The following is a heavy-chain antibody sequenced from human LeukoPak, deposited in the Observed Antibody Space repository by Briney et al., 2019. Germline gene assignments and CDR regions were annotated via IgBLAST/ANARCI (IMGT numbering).Heavy chain of an antibody. J-gene: IGHJ5*02. CDR2: IYYSGST. D-gene: IGHD3-22*01. V-gene: IGHV4-61*08. CDR3: ARKYYYDMSFDP. CDR1: GGSISSGGYS. Sequence: SETLSLTCAVSGGSISSGGYSWSWIRQPPGKGLEWIGYIYYSGSTNYNPSLKSRVTISVDTSKNQFSLKLSSVTAADTAVYYCARKYYYDMSFDPWGQGTLVTVSS.